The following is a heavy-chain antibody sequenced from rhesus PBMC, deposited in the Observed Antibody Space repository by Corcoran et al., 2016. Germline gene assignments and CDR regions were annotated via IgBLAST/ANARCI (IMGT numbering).Heavy chain of an antibody. D-gene: IGHD3-3*01. CDR2: IYGSGGST. CDR3: AREWTRAFDF. Sequence: QVQLQESGPGLVKPSETLSLTCTVSGGPISDSYYWNWIRQPPGKGLEWMGGIYGSGGSTSYNPSLKSRVTISKDTSKNQFSLKLSSVTAADTAVYYCAREWTRAFDFWGQGLRVTVSS. V-gene: IGHV4-147*01. J-gene: IGHJ3*01. CDR1: GGPISDSYY.